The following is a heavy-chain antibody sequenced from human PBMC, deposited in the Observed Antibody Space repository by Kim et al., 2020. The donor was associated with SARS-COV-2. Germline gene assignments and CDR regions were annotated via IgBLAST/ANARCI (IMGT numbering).Heavy chain of an antibody. Sequence: NYAQKFQGRVTITADESTSTAYIELSSLRSEDTAVYYCASQWLVLGAFDIWGQVTMVPVSS. D-gene: IGHD6-19*01. CDR3: ASQWLVLGAFDI. J-gene: IGHJ3*02. V-gene: IGHV1-69*01.